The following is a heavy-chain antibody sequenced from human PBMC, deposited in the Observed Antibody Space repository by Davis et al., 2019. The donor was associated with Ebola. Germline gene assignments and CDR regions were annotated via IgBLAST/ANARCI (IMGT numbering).Heavy chain of an antibody. V-gene: IGHV4-34*01. D-gene: IGHD2-15*01. CDR3: AKCRSGGSCYYGMDV. J-gene: IGHJ6*02. Sequence: SETLSLTCTVSGGSISSYYWSWIRQPPGKGLEWIGEINHSGSTNYNPSLKSRVTISVDRSKNQFSLKLSSVTAADTAVYYCAKCRSGGSCYYGMDVWGQGTTVTVSS. CDR2: INHSGST. CDR1: GGSISSYY.